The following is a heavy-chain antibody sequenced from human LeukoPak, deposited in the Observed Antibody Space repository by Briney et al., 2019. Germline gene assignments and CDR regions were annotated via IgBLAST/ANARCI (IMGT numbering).Heavy chain of an antibody. Sequence: PSETLSLTCAVSGGSISSGSWWGWIRQPPGKGLEWIGEIHHSGSTNYNPSLKSRVTISVDTSKNQFSLKLSSVTAADTAVYYCARVGMVPNNLVVVAASFDYWGQGTLVTVSS. J-gene: IGHJ4*02. D-gene: IGHD2-15*01. CDR3: ARVGMVPNNLVVVAASFDY. V-gene: IGHV4-4*02. CDR1: GGSISSGSW. CDR2: IHHSGST.